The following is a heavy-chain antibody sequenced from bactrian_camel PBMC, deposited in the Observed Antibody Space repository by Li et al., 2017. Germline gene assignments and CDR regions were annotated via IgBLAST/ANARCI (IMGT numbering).Heavy chain of an antibody. Sequence: HVQLVESGGGSVQSGGSLRLSCTSSAYTYSSYCLAWFRQALGKEREGVAAIASDGSTSYADSVKGRFTISRDDAKNTVYLQLNSLKTEDMAMYYCAHQGPEYGASSWGAAFCWLGPGDPGHRL. D-gene: IGHD6*01. J-gene: IGHJ4*01. CDR3: AHQGPEYGASSWGAAFCW. CDR2: IASDGST. V-gene: IGHV3S53*01. CDR1: AYTYSSYC.